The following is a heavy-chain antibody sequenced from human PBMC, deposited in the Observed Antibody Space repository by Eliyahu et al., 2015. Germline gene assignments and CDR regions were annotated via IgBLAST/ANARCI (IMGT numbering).Heavy chain of an antibody. J-gene: IGHJ6*02. CDR3: ARVSPGWLSMDV. Sequence: QVQLQESGPGLVKPSETLSLTCTVSVSSISSGYYWGWIRQPPGKGLEWIGSIYQSGSTYYNPSLKSRVTISVDTSKNHFSLKLSSVTAADTAMYYCARVSPGWLSMDVWGQGTTVTVSS. CDR1: VSSISSGYY. D-gene: IGHD6-19*01. V-gene: IGHV4-38-2*02. CDR2: IYQSGST.